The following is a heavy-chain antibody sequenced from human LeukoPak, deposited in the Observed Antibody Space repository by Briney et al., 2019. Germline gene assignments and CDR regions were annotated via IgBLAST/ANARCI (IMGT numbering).Heavy chain of an antibody. J-gene: IGHJ4*02. CDR2: IYYSGST. CDR1: GGSVNNGPYY. V-gene: IGHV4-61*01. D-gene: IGHD6-13*01. CDR3: ARGILAAAVDY. Sequence: TSQTLSLTCTVSGGSVNNGPYYWSWIRQPPGKGLEWIGYIYYSGSTNYNPSLKSRVTISVDTSKNQFSLKLSSVTAADTAVYYCARGILAAAVDYWGQGTLVTVSS.